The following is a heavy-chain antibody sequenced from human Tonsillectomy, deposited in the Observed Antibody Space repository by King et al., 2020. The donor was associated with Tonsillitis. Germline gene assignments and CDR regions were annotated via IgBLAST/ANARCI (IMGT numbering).Heavy chain of an antibody. J-gene: IGHJ4*02. Sequence: DVQLVESGAEVKKPGESLKISCKGSGYSFTSYWIGWVRQMPEKGLEWMGIIYPGDSATRYSPSFQGQVTISADKSISTAYLQWRSLKASDTAMYYCAAGGQTYYYDGSGYYYGGWGQGTLVTVSS. V-gene: IGHV5-51*01. D-gene: IGHD3-22*01. CDR2: IYPGDSAT. CDR1: GYSFTSYW. CDR3: AAGGQTYYYDGSGYYYGG.